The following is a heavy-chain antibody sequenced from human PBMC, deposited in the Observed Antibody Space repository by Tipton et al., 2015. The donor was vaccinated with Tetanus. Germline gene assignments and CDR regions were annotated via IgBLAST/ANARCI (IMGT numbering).Heavy chain of an antibody. CDR2: IYSSGAS. V-gene: IGHV4-59*02. CDR1: GGSVTNYY. Sequence: TLSLTCSVSGGSVTNYYWSWIRQPLGKGLEWIGYIYSSGASNYSPSFNPSLKSRLTISADTSKNQVSLKLSSVTAADTAVYYCARDGWGLTNWFDSWGQGTLVTVSS. J-gene: IGHJ5*01. CDR3: ARDGWGLTNWFDS. D-gene: IGHD4/OR15-4a*01.